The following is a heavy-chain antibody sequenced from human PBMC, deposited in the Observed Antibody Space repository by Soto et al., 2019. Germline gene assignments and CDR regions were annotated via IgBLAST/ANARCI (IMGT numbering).Heavy chain of an antibody. J-gene: IGHJ4*02. CDR1: GGSISSGGYY. V-gene: IGHV4-31*03. CDR2: IYYSGST. Sequence: SETLSLTCTVSGGSISSGGYYWSWIRQHPGKGLEWIGYIYYSGSTYYNPSLKSRVTISVDTSKNQFSLKLSSVTAADTAVYDCARVSGGYDDYWGQGTLVTVSS. CDR3: ARVSGGYDDY. D-gene: IGHD5-12*01.